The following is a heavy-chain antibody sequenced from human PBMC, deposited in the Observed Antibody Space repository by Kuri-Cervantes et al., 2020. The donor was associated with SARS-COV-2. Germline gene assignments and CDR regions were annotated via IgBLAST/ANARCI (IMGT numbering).Heavy chain of an antibody. V-gene: IGHV4-39*07. CDR3: ARRTVGHFDL. CDR2: FYYGGST. Sequence: SETLSLTCTVSGDSITTSPYYWAWVRQPPGKVLEWIGSFYYGGSTYENPSLKSRVTMSVDTSQNQFSLKLSSVTAADTAVYYCARRTVGHFDLWGRGTLVTVSS. CDR1: GDSITTSPYY. J-gene: IGHJ2*01. D-gene: IGHD3-16*01.